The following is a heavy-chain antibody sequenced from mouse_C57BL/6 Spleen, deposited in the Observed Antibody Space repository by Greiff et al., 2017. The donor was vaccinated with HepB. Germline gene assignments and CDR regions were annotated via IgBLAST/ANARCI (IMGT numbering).Heavy chain of an antibody. J-gene: IGHJ3*01. V-gene: IGHV1-7*01. CDR1: GYTFTSYW. Sequence: VQLQQSGAELAKPGASVKLSCKASGYTFTSYWMHWVKQRPGQGLEWIGYINPSSGYTKYNQKFKAKATLTADKSSSTAYMQLSSLTYEDSAVYYGATNWEGFAYWGQGTLVTVSA. CDR3: ATNWEGFAY. D-gene: IGHD4-1*01. CDR2: INPSSGYT.